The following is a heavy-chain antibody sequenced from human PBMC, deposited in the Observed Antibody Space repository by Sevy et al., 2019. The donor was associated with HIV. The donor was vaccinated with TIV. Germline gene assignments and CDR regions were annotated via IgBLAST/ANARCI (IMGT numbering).Heavy chain of an antibody. J-gene: IGHJ4*02. V-gene: IGHV3-23*01. Sequence: GGSLRLSCVGSGFSFSSDAMSWVRQAPGKGLQWVATVSASGGSTYYADSVRGRFSITRDNSKNTLYVKMNSLRAEDTAVYYCARVRYNYGSYYFDYWGQGTLVTVSS. CDR2: VSASGGST. D-gene: IGHD5-18*01. CDR1: GFSFSSDA. CDR3: ARVRYNYGSYYFDY.